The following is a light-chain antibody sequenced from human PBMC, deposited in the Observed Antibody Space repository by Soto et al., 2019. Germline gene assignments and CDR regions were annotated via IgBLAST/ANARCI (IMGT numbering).Light chain of an antibody. J-gene: IGLJ3*02. Sequence: QSALTQPASVSGSPGQSITIACTGTSSDVGGYNYVSWYQQHPGKAPKLMIYEVSKRPSGGPDRFSGSKSGNTASLTVSGLQAEDEADYSCHSSAGSNNWVFVGGTQLTVL. V-gene: IGLV2-8*01. CDR1: SSDVGGYNY. CDR3: HSSAGSNNWV. CDR2: EVS.